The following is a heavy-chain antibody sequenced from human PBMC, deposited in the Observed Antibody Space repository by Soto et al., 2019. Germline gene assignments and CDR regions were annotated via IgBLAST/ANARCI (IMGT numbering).Heavy chain of an antibody. CDR2: IYYSGST. J-gene: IGHJ4*02. CDR1: GGSISSYY. CDR3: ARQAIGLWFGEFHFDY. D-gene: IGHD3-10*01. V-gene: IGHV4-59*08. Sequence: QVQLQESGPGLVKPSETLSLTCTVSGGSISSYYWSWIRQPPGKGLEWIGYIYYSGSTNYNPSLKRRVTLSVDTSKHQFSLKLSSVTAADTAVYYCARQAIGLWFGEFHFDYWGQGTLVTVSS.